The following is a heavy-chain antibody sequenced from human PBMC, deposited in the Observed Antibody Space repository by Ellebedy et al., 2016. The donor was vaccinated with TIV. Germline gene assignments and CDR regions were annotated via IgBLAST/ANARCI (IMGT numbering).Heavy chain of an antibody. CDR2: IYYSGST. J-gene: IGHJ4*02. V-gene: IGHV4-59*08. CDR3: ARGLHWLPTVY. Sequence: MPSETLSLTCTVSGGSISSYYWSWIRQPPGKGLEWIGYIYYSGSTNYNPSLKSRVTISVDTSKNQFSLKLSSVTAADTAVYYCARGLHWLPTVYWGQGTLVTVSS. D-gene: IGHD5-18*01. CDR1: GGSISSYY.